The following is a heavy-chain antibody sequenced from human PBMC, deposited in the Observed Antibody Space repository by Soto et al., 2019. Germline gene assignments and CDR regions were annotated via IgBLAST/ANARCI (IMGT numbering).Heavy chain of an antibody. CDR1: GGSISSSSYY. CDR2: IYYSGST. Sequence: PSETLSLTCTVSGGSISSSSYYWGWIRQPPGKGLEWIGYIYYSGSTYYNPSLKSRVTISVDTSKNQFSLKLSSVTAADTAVYYSASGGYYDSSGYNDYWGQGTLVTVSS. J-gene: IGHJ4*02. D-gene: IGHD3-22*01. CDR3: ASGGYYDSSGYNDY. V-gene: IGHV4-31*03.